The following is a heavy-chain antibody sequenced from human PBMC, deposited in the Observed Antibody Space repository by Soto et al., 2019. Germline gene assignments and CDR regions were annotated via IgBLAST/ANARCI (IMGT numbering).Heavy chain of an antibody. CDR3: ARPRGLSDAFDI. Sequence: QVQLVQSGAEVKKPGASVKVSCKASGYTFTGYYMHWVRQAPGQGLEWMGWINPIFGTANYAQKFQGRVTITADESTSTAYMELSSLRSEDTAVYYCARPRGLSDAFDIWGQGTMVTVSS. J-gene: IGHJ3*02. V-gene: IGHV1-69*01. CDR2: INPIFGTA. D-gene: IGHD3-10*01. CDR1: GYTFTGYY.